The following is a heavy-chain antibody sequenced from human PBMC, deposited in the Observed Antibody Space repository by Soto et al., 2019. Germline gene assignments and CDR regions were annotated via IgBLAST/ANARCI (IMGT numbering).Heavy chain of an antibody. Sequence: SETLCLTCAVSGGSISSGGYSWSWIRQPPGKGLEWIGYIYHSGSTYYNPSLKSRVTISVDRSKNQFSLKLSSVTAADTAVYYCARAHMVRGVMSDFDYWGQGTLVTVSS. D-gene: IGHD3-10*01. V-gene: IGHV4-30-2*01. CDR2: IYHSGST. CDR3: ARAHMVRGVMSDFDY. CDR1: GGSISSGGYS. J-gene: IGHJ4*02.